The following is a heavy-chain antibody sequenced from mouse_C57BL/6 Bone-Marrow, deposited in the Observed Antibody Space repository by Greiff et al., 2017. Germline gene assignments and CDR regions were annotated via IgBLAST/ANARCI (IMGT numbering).Heavy chain of an antibody. CDR3: ARLLYHAMDY. V-gene: IGHV1-31*01. J-gene: IGHJ4*01. Sequence: EVQLQQSGPELVKPGASVKISSKASGYSFPGSYMHWVKQSHGSILDWIGYIYPYNGVSSSNQTFKGKATLTVDKSSSTAYMELRSLTSEDSAVYYCARLLYHAMDYWGQGTSVTVSS. CDR1: GYSFPGSY. CDR2: IYPYNGVS.